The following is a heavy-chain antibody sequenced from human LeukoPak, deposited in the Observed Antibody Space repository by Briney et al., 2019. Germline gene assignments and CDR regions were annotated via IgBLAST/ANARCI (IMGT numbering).Heavy chain of an antibody. J-gene: IGHJ5*02. CDR3: ARGHYSNRHDYWFDP. Sequence: ASVQDSCKASGYTFTSYDSNGLRQPTGQEREGMGWMNPNSGNTGYEKKFQGRVTMNRNTSISPAYMGLSSLRSEDTAVYYCARGHYSNRHDYWFDPWGQGTLVTVSS. V-gene: IGHV1-8*01. CDR2: MNPNSGNT. CDR1: GYTFTSYD. D-gene: IGHD4-11*01.